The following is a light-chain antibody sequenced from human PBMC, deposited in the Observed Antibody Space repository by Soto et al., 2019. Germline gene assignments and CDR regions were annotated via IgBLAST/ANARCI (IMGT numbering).Light chain of an antibody. CDR1: QNVGSRY. Sequence: LSAGTVSLYKRERATLSCMASQNVGSRYLAWYQQKPGQAPRLLIYGTSNRATGIPDRFSGSGSGTDFSLTISSLEPGDLAVYYCQQSAISPRTFAQGTNAAIK. J-gene: IGKJ1*01. V-gene: IGKV3-20*01. CDR2: GTS. CDR3: QQSAISPRT.